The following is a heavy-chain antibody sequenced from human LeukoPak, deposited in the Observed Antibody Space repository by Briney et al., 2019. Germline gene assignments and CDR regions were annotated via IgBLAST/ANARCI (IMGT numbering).Heavy chain of an antibody. CDR1: GGTFSSYA. CDR2: IIPIFGTA. J-gene: IGHJ5*02. V-gene: IGHV1-69*05. Sequence: TSVKVSCKASGGTFSSYAISWVRQAPGQGLEWMGGIIPIFGTANYAQKSQGRVTITTDESTSTAYMELSSLRSEDTAVYYCVRTNGVLERKNWFDPWGQGTLVTVSS. CDR3: VRTNGVLERKNWFDP. D-gene: IGHD3-3*01.